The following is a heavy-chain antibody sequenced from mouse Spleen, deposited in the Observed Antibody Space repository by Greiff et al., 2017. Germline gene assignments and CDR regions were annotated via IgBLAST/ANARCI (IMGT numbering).Heavy chain of an antibody. CDR2: FYPGSGNT. Sequence: VQRQQLGPELVKPGASGKISGKASGSTFPDYYINGVKQKPGQGLEGMGWFYPGSGNTQYNEKFKGKATLTVHTSSSPADMQLSSLTSENAAIYFCERGWLLKEFDYWGQGTTLTVSS. CDR3: ERGWLLKEFDY. D-gene: IGHD2-3*01. CDR1: GSTFPDYY. V-gene: IGHV1-84*02. J-gene: IGHJ2*01.